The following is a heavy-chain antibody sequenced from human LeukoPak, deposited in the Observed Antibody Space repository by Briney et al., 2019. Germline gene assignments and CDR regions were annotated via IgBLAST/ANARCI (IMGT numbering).Heavy chain of an antibody. Sequence: GGSLRLSCAASGFTFSSYSMNWVRQAPGKGLEWVSSISSSSSYIYYADSVKGRFTISRDNAKNSLYLQMNSLRAEDTAVYYCARSKAAVTTPPFDYWGQGTLVTVSS. J-gene: IGHJ4*02. V-gene: IGHV3-21*01. D-gene: IGHD4-11*01. CDR2: ISSSSSYI. CDR1: GFTFSSYS. CDR3: ARSKAAVTTPPFDY.